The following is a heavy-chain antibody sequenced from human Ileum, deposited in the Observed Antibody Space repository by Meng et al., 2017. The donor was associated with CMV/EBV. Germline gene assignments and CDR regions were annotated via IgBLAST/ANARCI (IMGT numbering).Heavy chain of an antibody. J-gene: IGHJ5*02. V-gene: IGHV4-4*07. CDR1: GDSMNDAF. CDR2: IYSNGAT. Sequence: HLQDPGPRRVNPSGTLVLICMFSGDSMNDAFWTWLRQPAGKGLEGIGRIYSNGATNYHPSLQSRVTMSIDTSKNQFALKWTSVTAADTAVYYCARWGSGMSPTADWFDPWGQGTLVTVSS. D-gene: IGHD2-15*01. CDR3: ARWGSGMSPTADWFDP.